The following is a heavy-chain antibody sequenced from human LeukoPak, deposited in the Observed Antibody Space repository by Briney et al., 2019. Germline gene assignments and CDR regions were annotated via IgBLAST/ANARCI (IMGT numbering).Heavy chain of an antibody. V-gene: IGHV3-9*01. J-gene: IGHJ6*03. CDR1: GFTFDDYA. CDR2: ISWNSGSI. CDR3: ARVVGATKDYYYYYYMDV. Sequence: GGSLRLSCAASGFTFDDYAMHWVRQAPGKGLEWVSGISWNSGSIGYADSVKGRFTISRDNAKNSLYLQMNSLRAEDTAVYYCARVVGATKDYYYYYYMDVWGKGTTVTVSS. D-gene: IGHD1-26*01.